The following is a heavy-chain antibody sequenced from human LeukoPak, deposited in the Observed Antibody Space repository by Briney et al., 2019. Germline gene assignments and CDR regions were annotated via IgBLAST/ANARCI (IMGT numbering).Heavy chain of an antibody. J-gene: IGHJ4*02. V-gene: IGHV1-18*01. CDR1: GYTFTSYG. D-gene: IGHD3-22*01. CDR3: ARSPYYYDSNGYPDY. CDR2: ISAYNGNT. Sequence: ASVKVSCKASGYTFTSYGISWVRQAPGQGLEWMGWISAYNGNTNYAQKLQGRVTMTTDTSTSTAYMELRSLRSDDTAVYYCARSPYYYDSNGYPDYWGQGTLVTVSS.